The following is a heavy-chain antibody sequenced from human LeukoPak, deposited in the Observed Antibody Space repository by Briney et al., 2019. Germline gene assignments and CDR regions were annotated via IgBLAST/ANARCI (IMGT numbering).Heavy chain of an antibody. V-gene: IGHV4-39*01. CDR2: IYYSGTT. D-gene: IGHD3-3*01. Sequence: SSDTLSLTCTVSGGSISSSSYSWGWIRQPPGEGLEWIGSIYYSGTTYYNPSLKSRVTISVDTSKIQFSLKLSSVAATDTAVYFCARLRFDFWSGYTHPYFDYWGQGTLVTVSS. CDR1: GGSISSSSYS. CDR3: ARLRFDFWSGYTHPYFDY. J-gene: IGHJ4*02.